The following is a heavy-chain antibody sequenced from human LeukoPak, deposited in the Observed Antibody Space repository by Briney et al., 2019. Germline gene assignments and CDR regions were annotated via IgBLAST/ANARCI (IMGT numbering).Heavy chain of an antibody. CDR2: ISGSGDNT. D-gene: IGHD3-22*01. CDR3: AKGSYYDSSGTYYFDY. CDR1: GFTFSSYA. J-gene: IGHJ4*02. Sequence: GGSLRLSCAASGFTFSSYAMHWVRQAPGKGLEWVSAISGSGDNTYYADSVKGRFTISRDHSKNTLYLQMNSLRAADTALYYCAKGSYYDSSGTYYFDYWGQGTLVTVSS. V-gene: IGHV3-23*01.